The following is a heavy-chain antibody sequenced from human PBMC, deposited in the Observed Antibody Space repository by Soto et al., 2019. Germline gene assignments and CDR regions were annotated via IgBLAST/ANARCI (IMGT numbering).Heavy chain of an antibody. J-gene: IGHJ5*02. V-gene: IGHV4-31*03. D-gene: IGHD3-10*01. Sequence: QVQLQESGPGLVKPSQTLSLTCTVSGGSISSGGYYWSWIRQHPGKGLEWIGYIYYSGSTYYNPSLKSRVTISVGTSKNQFSLKLSSVTAADTAVYYCARELGYGSGSYYGWFDPWGQGTLVTVSS. CDR3: ARELGYGSGSYYGWFDP. CDR2: IYYSGST. CDR1: GGSISSGGYY.